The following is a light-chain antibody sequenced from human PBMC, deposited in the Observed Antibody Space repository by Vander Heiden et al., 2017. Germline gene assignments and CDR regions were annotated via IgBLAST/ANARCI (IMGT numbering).Light chain of an antibody. Sequence: QSALTQPRSVSGSPGQSVTISCTGTSSDVGGYNYVSWSQQHPGKAPKLMIYDVSKRPSGVPDRFSGSKSGNTASLTISGLQAEDEADYYCCSYAGSYTPFGGGTKLTVL. J-gene: IGLJ2*01. CDR1: SSDVGGYNY. CDR3: CSYAGSYTP. CDR2: DVS. V-gene: IGLV2-11*01.